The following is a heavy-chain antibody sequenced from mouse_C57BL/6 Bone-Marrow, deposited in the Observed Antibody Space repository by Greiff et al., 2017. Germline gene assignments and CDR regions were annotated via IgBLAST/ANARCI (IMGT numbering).Heavy chain of an antibody. Sequence: VQLKQSVAELVRPGASVKLSCTASGFNIKNTYMHWVKQRPEQGLEWIGRIDPANGNTKYAPKFQGKATITAETSSNTAYLQLSSLTSEDTAIYHCARRMWLRWYFDVWGTGTTVTVSS. D-gene: IGHD2-2*01. CDR2: IDPANGNT. V-gene: IGHV14-3*01. CDR1: GFNIKNTY. J-gene: IGHJ1*03. CDR3: ARRMWLRWYFDV.